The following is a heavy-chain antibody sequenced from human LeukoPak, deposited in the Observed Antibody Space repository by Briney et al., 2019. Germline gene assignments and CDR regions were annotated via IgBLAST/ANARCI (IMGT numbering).Heavy chain of an antibody. CDR3: ARQYSSGWSYYYGLDV. Sequence: SQTLSLTCAISGDSVSSITAAWNWIRQSPSRGLEWLGRTYYRSKWYNDYAVSVKSRINITPDTSKNQFSLQLNSVTPEDTAVYYCARQYSSGWSYYYGLDVWGQGTTVTVSS. CDR1: GDSVSSITAA. V-gene: IGHV6-1*01. CDR2: TYYRSKWYN. J-gene: IGHJ6*02. D-gene: IGHD6-19*01.